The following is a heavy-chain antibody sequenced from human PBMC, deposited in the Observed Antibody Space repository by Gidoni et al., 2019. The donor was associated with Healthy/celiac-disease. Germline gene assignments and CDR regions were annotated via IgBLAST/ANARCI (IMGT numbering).Heavy chain of an antibody. J-gene: IGHJ4*02. CDR3: AKGTDTAMVTYFDY. CDR1: GLPFDDYA. Sequence: EVQLVESGGGLVQPGRSLRLSCAASGLPFDDYAMPWVRQAPGKGLEWVSGISWNSGSIGYADSVKGRFTISRDNAKNSLYLQMNSLRAEDTALYYCAKGTDTAMVTYFDYWGQGTLVTVSS. V-gene: IGHV3-9*01. CDR2: ISWNSGSI. D-gene: IGHD5-18*01.